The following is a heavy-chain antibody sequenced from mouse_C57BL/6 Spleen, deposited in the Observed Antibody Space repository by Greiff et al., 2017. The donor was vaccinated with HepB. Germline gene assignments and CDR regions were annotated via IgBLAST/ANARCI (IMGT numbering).Heavy chain of an antibody. CDR2: IYPRSGNT. Sequence: VQLQQSGAELARPGASVKLSCKASGYTFTSYGISWVKQRTGQGLEWIGEIYPRSGNTYYNEKFKGKATLTADKSSSTAYMELRSLTSEDSAVYFCARSGAITTVVARDYWGQGTTLTVSS. CDR3: ARSGAITTVVARDY. CDR1: GYTFTSYG. V-gene: IGHV1-81*01. D-gene: IGHD1-1*01. J-gene: IGHJ2*01.